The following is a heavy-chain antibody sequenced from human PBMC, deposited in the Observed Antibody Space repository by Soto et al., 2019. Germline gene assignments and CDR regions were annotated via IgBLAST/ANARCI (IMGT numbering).Heavy chain of an antibody. CDR3: ATVFDL. CDR2: IDTDGGGT. Sequence: GGSLRLSCAASGFTLGSHGIHWVRQPPGKGLEWVSRIDTDGGGTSYADSVKGRFTISTDNAKNTVYLQMNGLRAEDTAVYYCATVFDLWGQGTLVTV. J-gene: IGHJ5*02. CDR1: GFTLGSHG. V-gene: IGHV3-74*01.